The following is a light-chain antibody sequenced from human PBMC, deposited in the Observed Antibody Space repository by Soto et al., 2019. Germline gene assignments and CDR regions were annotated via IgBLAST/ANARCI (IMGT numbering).Light chain of an antibody. CDR3: SSYTSSSTLA. Sequence: QSALTQPASVSGSPGQSSTISCTGTSSDVGGYNYVSWYQQHPGKAPNLMIYEVSNRPSGVSNRFPGSKSGNTASLTISGLQAEDEADYYCSSYTSSSTLAFGGGTKVTVL. CDR1: SSDVGGYNY. J-gene: IGLJ3*02. V-gene: IGLV2-14*01. CDR2: EVS.